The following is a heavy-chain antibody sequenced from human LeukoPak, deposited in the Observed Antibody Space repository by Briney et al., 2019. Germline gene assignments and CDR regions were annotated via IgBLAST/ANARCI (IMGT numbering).Heavy chain of an antibody. J-gene: IGHJ5*02. V-gene: IGHV4-59*12. D-gene: IGHD5-18*01. CDR1: GGSISSYY. CDR2: IYYSGST. CDR3: AKGAGGFSYYNWFDP. Sequence: KASETLSLTCTVSGGSISSYYWSWIRQPPGKGLEWIGYIYYSGSTNYNPSLKSRVTISVDTSKNQFSLKLASVTAADTAIYYCAKGAGGFSYYNWFDPWGQGTLVTVSS.